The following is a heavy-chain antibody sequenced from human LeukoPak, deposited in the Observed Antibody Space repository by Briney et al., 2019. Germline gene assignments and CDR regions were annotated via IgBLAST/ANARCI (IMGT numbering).Heavy chain of an antibody. V-gene: IGHV1-69*13. D-gene: IGHD6-19*01. Sequence: LRASVKVSCKASGGTFSSYAISWVRQAPGQGLEWMGGIIPIFGTANYAQKFQGRVTITADESTSTAYMELSSLRSEDTAVYYCARGLWDPVAPTHLGYYFDYWGQGTLVTVSS. CDR3: ARGLWDPVAPTHLGYYFDY. J-gene: IGHJ4*02. CDR2: IIPIFGTA. CDR1: GGTFSSYA.